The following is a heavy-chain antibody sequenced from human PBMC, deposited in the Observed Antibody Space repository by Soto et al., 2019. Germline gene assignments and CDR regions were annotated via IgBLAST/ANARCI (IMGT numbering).Heavy chain of an antibody. CDR2: ILHVGDKK. CDR3: VRAGCGAPSCEGRDWFVP. D-gene: IGHD1-26*01. J-gene: IGHJ5*02. V-gene: IGHV3-30*03. Sequence: QMQLVESGGGVVQPGGSLRLSCAASGLTFSKYAMHRVRQAPGKGLEWVAVILHVGDKKRYADSVEGRFTISRDNSMDTLSLQMSGLRAEDSAVYYCVRAGCGAPSCEGRDWFVPWGQGTLVTVSS. CDR1: GLTFSKYA.